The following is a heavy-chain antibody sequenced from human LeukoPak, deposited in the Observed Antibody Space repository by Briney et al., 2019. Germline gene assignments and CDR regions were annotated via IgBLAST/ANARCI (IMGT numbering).Heavy chain of an antibody. CDR3: ARGTWGSTYYFDY. J-gene: IGHJ4*02. CDR1: GDSVSSNSAT. D-gene: IGHD7-27*01. Sequence: SQTLSLTCAISGDSVSSNSATWTWIRQSPSRGLEWLGRTYYRSKWYNDYAVSVKSRITINPDTSENQFSLQLNSVTPEDTAVYYCARGTWGSTYYFDYWGQGTLVTVSS. CDR2: TYYRSKWYN. V-gene: IGHV6-1*01.